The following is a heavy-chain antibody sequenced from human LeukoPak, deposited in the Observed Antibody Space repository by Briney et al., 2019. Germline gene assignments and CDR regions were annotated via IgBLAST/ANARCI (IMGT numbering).Heavy chain of an antibody. CDR1: GFTFSNAW. Sequence: PGGSLRLSCAASGFTFSNAWMNWVRQAPGKGLEWVGRIKSKTDGGTTDYAAPVKGRFAISRDNSKNTLYLQMNSLRAEDTAVYYCARGPVTTRAFDYWGQGTLVTVSS. CDR2: IKSKTDGGTT. J-gene: IGHJ4*02. D-gene: IGHD4-11*01. V-gene: IGHV3-15*07. CDR3: ARGPVTTRAFDY.